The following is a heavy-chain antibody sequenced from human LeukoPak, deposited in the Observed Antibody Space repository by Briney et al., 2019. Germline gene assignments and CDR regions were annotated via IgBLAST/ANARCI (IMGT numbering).Heavy chain of an antibody. CDR2: INSDGRST. CDR3: ARVRYSYDSSGIDY. CDR1: EFTFSSYW. Sequence: GGSLRLSCAASEFTFSSYWMHWVRQAPGKGLVWVSRINSDGRSTSYADSVKGRFTISRDNAKNTLYLQMNSLRAEDTAVYYCARVRYSYDSSGIDYWGQGTLVTVSS. D-gene: IGHD3-22*01. J-gene: IGHJ4*02. V-gene: IGHV3-74*01.